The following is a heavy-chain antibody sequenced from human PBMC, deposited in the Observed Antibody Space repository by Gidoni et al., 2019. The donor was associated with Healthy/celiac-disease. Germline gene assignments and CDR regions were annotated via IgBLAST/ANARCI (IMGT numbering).Heavy chain of an antibody. V-gene: IGHV3-66*01. D-gene: IGHD4-17*01. Sequence: EVQLVESGGGLVQPGGSLRLSCAASGCTVSSTYQSWVRQAPGTGLGWVSVIYSGCSTYYADSVKGRFTISRDNSKNTLYLQMNSLRAEDTAVYYCARAVYSTVTTHYYGMDVWGQGTTVTVSS. J-gene: IGHJ6*02. CDR2: IYSGCST. CDR3: ARAVYSTVTTHYYGMDV. CDR1: GCTVSSTY.